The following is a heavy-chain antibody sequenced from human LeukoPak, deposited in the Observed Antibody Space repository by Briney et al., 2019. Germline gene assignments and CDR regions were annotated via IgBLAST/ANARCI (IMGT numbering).Heavy chain of an antibody. CDR2: IRYDGSNK. Sequence: PGGSLRLSCAASGFTFSSYGMHWVRQAPGKGLEWVAFIRYDGSNKYCADSVKGRFTISRDNSKSTLYLQMNSLRAEDTAVYYCAKAGREVRGVIKSYYYGMDVWGQGTTVTVSS. J-gene: IGHJ6*02. V-gene: IGHV3-30*02. CDR1: GFTFSSYG. CDR3: AKAGREVRGVIKSYYYGMDV. D-gene: IGHD3-10*01.